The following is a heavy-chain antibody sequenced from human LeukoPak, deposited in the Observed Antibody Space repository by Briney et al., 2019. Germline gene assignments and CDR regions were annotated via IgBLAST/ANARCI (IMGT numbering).Heavy chain of an antibody. Sequence: SETLSLTCTVSGGSISSGGYYWSWIRQHPGKGLEWIGYIYYSGSTYYNPSLKSRVTISVDTSKNQFSLKLSSVTAADTAVYYCARGVKWGLDIWGQGTMVTVSS. V-gene: IGHV4-31*03. D-gene: IGHD7-27*01. J-gene: IGHJ3*02. CDR1: GGSISSGGYY. CDR3: ARGVKWGLDI. CDR2: IYYSGST.